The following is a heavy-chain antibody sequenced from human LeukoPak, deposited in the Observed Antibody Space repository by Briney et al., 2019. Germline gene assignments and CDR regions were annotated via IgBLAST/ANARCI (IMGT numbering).Heavy chain of an antibody. Sequence: GGSLRLSCAASGFTFSNYWMHWVRQAPGKGLVWVSRVTSDGTGADYADSVRGRFTISRDNAKNTVYLHMNSLRAEDTAIYYCARVPPAAAGMGIDYWGQGTLVTVSS. D-gene: IGHD6-13*01. V-gene: IGHV3-74*01. J-gene: IGHJ4*02. CDR1: GFTFSNYW. CDR3: ARVPPAAAGMGIDY. CDR2: VTSDGTGA.